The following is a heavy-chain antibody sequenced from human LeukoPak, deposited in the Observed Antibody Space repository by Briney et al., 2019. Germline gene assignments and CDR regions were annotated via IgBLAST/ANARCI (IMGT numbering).Heavy chain of an antibody. Sequence: PGGSLRLSCAASGFTFRFYAMTWVRQAPGKGLEWVSAITGGGDNTYYADSVKGRFTISRDNAKNSLYLQMNSLRAEDTAVYYCARGSQGIAAAGDYWGQGTLVTVSS. J-gene: IGHJ4*02. CDR1: GFTFRFYA. CDR3: ARGSQGIAAAGDY. D-gene: IGHD6-13*01. V-gene: IGHV3-21*01. CDR2: ITGGGDNT.